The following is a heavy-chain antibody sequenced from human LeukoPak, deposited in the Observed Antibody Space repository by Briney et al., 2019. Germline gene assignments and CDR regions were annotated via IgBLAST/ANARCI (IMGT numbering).Heavy chain of an antibody. Sequence: GGSLRLSCAASGFTFSSYWMSWVRQAPGKGLEWVANIKQDGSEKYYVDSVKGRFTISRDNAKNSLYLQMNSLRAEDTAVYYCARGRLRYYDFWSGYYDYWGQGTLVTVSS. CDR2: IKQDGSEK. CDR1: GFTFSSYW. D-gene: IGHD3-3*01. V-gene: IGHV3-7*01. CDR3: ARGRLRYYDFWSGYYDY. J-gene: IGHJ4*02.